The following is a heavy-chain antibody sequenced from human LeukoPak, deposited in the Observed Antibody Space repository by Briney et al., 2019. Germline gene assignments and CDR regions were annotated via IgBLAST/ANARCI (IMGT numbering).Heavy chain of an antibody. V-gene: IGHV3-21*06. Sequence: GGSLRLSCTASGLTFSTSGFNWVRQAPGKGLEWVASIGPTGSDRYHADSIKGRFTISRDNANNFLYLQMYSLRAEDTAVYYCATETNGRHYDYWGQGTLLTVSS. CDR2: IGPTGSDR. CDR1: GLTFSTSG. CDR3: ATETNGRHYDY. D-gene: IGHD1-14*01. J-gene: IGHJ4*02.